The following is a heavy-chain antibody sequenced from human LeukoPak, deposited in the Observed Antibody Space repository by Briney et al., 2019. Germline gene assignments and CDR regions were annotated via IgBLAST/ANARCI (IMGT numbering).Heavy chain of an antibody. V-gene: IGHV1-2*02. CDR2: INPNSGGT. CDR1: GYTFTDYY. Sequence: GASVKVSCKASGYTFTDYYIHWVRQAPGQGLEWMGWINPNSGGTNYAQKFQGRVTMTRDTSISTAYMELSRLRSDDTAVYYCASKGYCSGNRCYTSDAFDIWGQGTMVTVSS. CDR3: ASKGYCSGNRCYTSDAFDI. D-gene: IGHD2-2*02. J-gene: IGHJ3*02.